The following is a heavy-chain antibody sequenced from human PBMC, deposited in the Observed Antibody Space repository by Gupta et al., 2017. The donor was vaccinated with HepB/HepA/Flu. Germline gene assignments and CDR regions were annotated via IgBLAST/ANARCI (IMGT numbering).Heavy chain of an antibody. CDR1: GFSLNNARMG. CDR3: ARHEFNTYHYFDS. V-gene: IGHV2-26*01. J-gene: IGHJ4*02. Sequence: VTLKESGPVLVKPTETLTLTCDVSGFSLNNARMGVSWLRQPPGKALEWLAHIFSSIEKSYRTSLQSRLTISRDASKSQVVLRMTDMDPMDTATYFCARHEFNTYHYFDSWGPGILVTVSS. D-gene: IGHD3-10*01. CDR2: IFSSIEK.